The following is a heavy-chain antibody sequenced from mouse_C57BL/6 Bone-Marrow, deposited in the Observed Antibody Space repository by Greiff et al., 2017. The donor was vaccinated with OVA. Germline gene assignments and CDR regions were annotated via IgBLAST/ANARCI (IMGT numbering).Heavy chain of an antibody. CDR3: ARRVWGAWFAY. V-gene: IGHV1-81*01. Sequence: VQLQQSGAELVRPGASVKLSCTASGYTFTSYGISWVKQRTGQGLEWIGEIYPRSGNTYYNEKLKGKATMTADKSSSTAYMVLSSLTSEDSAVYCCARRVWGAWFAYWGQGTLVTVSA. CDR2: IYPRSGNT. J-gene: IGHJ3*01. D-gene: IGHD2-10*02. CDR1: GYTFTSYG.